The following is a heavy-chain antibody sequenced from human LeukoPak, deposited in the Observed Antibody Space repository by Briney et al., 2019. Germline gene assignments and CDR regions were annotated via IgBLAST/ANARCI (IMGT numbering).Heavy chain of an antibody. CDR1: GYTFTSYG. Sequence: GASVKVSCKASGYTFTSYGISWVRQAPGQGLEWMGWISAYNGNTNYAQKLQGRVTITTDTSTSTAYMELRSLRSDDTAAYYCARDKGSYYRTDDAFDIWGQGTMVTVSS. J-gene: IGHJ3*02. CDR2: ISAYNGNT. V-gene: IGHV1-18*01. CDR3: ARDKGSYYRTDDAFDI. D-gene: IGHD1-26*01.